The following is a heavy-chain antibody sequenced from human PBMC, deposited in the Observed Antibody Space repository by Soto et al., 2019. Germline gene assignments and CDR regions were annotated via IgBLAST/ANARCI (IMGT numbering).Heavy chain of an antibody. CDR2: IVPIFGTA. J-gene: IGHJ4*02. CDR3: AREPLSGYPLDY. V-gene: IGHV1-69*01. CDR1: GGTFSSYA. D-gene: IGHD5-12*01. Sequence: QAQLVQSGAEVKKPGSSVNVSCKASGGTFSSYAFSWVRQAPGQGLEWMGGIVPIFGTANYAQTFQGRVTITADESTSTAYMEVSSMSSEDTAIYYCAREPLSGYPLDYWGQGTLVTVSS.